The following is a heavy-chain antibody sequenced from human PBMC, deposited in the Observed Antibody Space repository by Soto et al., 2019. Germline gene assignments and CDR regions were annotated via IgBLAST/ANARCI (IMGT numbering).Heavy chain of an antibody. D-gene: IGHD2-15*01. CDR2: ISYDGSNK. CDR3: ARDRADCSGCSCYHYGMDV. V-gene: IGHV3-30*01. CDR1: GFTFSSYA. J-gene: IGHJ6*02. Sequence: GALRLSCAASGFTFSSYAMHWVRQAPGKGQEWVAVISYDGSNKYYAGSVKGRFTISRDNSKNTLYLQKNSLRAEDTAVYYCARDRADCSGCSCYHYGMDVWGQGTTVTVSS.